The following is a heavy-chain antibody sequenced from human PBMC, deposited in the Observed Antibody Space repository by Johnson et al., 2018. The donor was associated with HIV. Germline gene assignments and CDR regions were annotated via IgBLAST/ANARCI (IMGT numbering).Heavy chain of an antibody. Sequence: EVQLVESGGGLVQPGGSLRLSCAASVFTFSTYAMSWVRQAPEKGLEWVSSISGSGGTTYYADSVKGRFTISRDNSKNTLYVQMHSLRGEDTTVYFCAKSQDRSAHDYDFDLWGQGTMVAVSS. V-gene: IGHV3-23*04. CDR2: ISGSGGTT. D-gene: IGHD3-22*01. CDR3: AKSQDRSAHDYDFDL. CDR1: VFTFSTYA. J-gene: IGHJ3*01.